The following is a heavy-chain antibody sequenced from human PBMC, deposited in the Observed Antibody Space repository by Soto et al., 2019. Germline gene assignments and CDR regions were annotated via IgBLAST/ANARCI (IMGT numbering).Heavy chain of an antibody. Sequence: GGSLRLSCAASGFTFSSYAMSWVRQAPGKGLEWVSAISGSGGSTYYADSVKGRFTISRDNSKTTLYLQMNSLIAEDAAVYYGGKEGTWAAAGTGGGDYFDYWGQGTLVTVSS. CDR2: ISGSGGST. CDR1: GFTFSSYA. V-gene: IGHV3-23*01. CDR3: GKEGTWAAAGTGGGDYFDY. D-gene: IGHD6-13*01. J-gene: IGHJ4*02.